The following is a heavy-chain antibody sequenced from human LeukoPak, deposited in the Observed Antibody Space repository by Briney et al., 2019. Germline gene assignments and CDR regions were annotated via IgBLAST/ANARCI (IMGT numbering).Heavy chain of an antibody. Sequence: SETLSLTSAVYGGSFSGYYWSWIRQPPGKGLEWIGEINHSGSTNYNPSLKSRVTISVDTSKNQFSLKLSSVTAADTAVYYCARGARGPYSSGHYYYYGMDVWGQGTTVTVSS. CDR3: ARGARGPYSSGHYYYYGMDV. CDR1: GGSFSGYY. CDR2: INHSGST. V-gene: IGHV4-34*01. D-gene: IGHD6-19*01. J-gene: IGHJ6*02.